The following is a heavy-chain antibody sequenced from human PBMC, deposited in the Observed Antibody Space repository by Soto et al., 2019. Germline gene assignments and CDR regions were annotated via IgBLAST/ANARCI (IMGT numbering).Heavy chain of an antibody. V-gene: IGHV4-4*07. Sequence: SETLSLTCTVSDDFISSYYWNWIRQPAGKGLEWIGRVSTNGATNYNPSLESRVTMSVDTSKNQFSLKLTSVTAADTAVYFCARADYEILTGSYSMDVWGQGTTVTVSS. CDR2: VSTNGAT. D-gene: IGHD3-9*01. CDR3: ARADYEILTGSYSMDV. CDR1: DDFISSYY. J-gene: IGHJ6*02.